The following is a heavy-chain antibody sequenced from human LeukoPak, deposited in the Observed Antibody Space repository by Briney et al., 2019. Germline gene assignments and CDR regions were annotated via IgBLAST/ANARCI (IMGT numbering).Heavy chain of an antibody. Sequence: GESLKISCKGSGYSFTSYWIGWVRQMPGKGLEWMGIIYPSDSDTRYSPSFQGQVTISADKSISTAYLQWSSLKASDTAMYYCASAIDSSGYYFDYWGQGTLVTVSS. D-gene: IGHD3-22*01. J-gene: IGHJ4*02. CDR2: IYPSDSDT. CDR3: ASAIDSSGYYFDY. CDR1: GYSFTSYW. V-gene: IGHV5-51*01.